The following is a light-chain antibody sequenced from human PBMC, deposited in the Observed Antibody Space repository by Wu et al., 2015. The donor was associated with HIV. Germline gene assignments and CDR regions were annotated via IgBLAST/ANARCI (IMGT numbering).Light chain of an antibody. CDR2: GAS. CDR3: QQRRYWPLYT. CDR1: QSVSDY. V-gene: IGKV3-11*01. J-gene: IGKJ2*01. Sequence: EIVMTQSPATLSVSPGKRAALSCRASQSVSDYLAWYQVKPGQPPRLLIYGASTRATGVPARFSGSGSGTDFTLTISSLEPEDFAVYYCQQRRYWPLYTFGQGTKLEIK.